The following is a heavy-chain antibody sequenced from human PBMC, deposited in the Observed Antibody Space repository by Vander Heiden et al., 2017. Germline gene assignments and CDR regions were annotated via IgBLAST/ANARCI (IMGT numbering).Heavy chain of an antibody. Sequence: EVQLLESGGGLVQPGGSLRLSCAASGFTFSSYAMIWVRQAPGKGLEWVSAISGSGGSTYYADSVKGRFTISRDNSKNTLYLQMNSLRAEDTAVYYCAKELSVGVWFGGTYGMDVWGQGTTVTVSS. D-gene: IGHD3-10*01. V-gene: IGHV3-23*01. J-gene: IGHJ6*02. CDR3: AKELSVGVWFGGTYGMDV. CDR1: GFTFSSYA. CDR2: ISGSGGST.